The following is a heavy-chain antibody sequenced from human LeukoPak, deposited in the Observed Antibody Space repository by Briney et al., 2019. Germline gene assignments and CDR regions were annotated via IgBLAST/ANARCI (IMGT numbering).Heavy chain of an antibody. CDR3: VRGVSLDKTTILNLFFDY. Sequence: SETLSLTCSVSGGSMNNYYWSWIRQSPGNGLQWIAYIYYTGSTNYNPSLKGRVTMSVDTSKNQFSLRLSSVTPADAAVYYCVRGVSLDKTTILNLFFDYWGPGTLVTVSS. D-gene: IGHD1/OR15-1a*01. V-gene: IGHV4-59*01. J-gene: IGHJ4*02. CDR1: GGSMNNYY. CDR2: IYYTGST.